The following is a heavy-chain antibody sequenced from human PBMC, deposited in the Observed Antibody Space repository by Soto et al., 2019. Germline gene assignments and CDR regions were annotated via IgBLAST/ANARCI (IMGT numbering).Heavy chain of an antibody. J-gene: IGHJ5*02. CDR2: ISSSSSTI. Sequence: EVQLVESGGGLVQPGGSLRLSCAASGFTFSSYSMNWVRQAPGKGLEWVSYISSSSSTIYYADSVKGRFTISRDNAKNSLSLQMNSLRDEDTAVYYCAREYYDILTGLNWFDPWGQGTLVTVSS. V-gene: IGHV3-48*02. CDR3: AREYYDILTGLNWFDP. D-gene: IGHD3-9*01. CDR1: GFTFSSYS.